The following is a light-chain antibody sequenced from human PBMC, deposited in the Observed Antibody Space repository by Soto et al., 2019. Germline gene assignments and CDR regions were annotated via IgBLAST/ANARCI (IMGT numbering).Light chain of an antibody. CDR3: QEYANPL. CDR2: GAS. CDR1: QSVDNKY. J-gene: IGKJ3*01. Sequence: VLTQSPGTLSLSPGERATLSCRASQSVDNKYLAWYQQKRGQAPRLLIYGASTRAAGIPDRFSGSGSGTDFTLAISSLEPEDFAVYYCQEYANPLFGPGTKVEIK. V-gene: IGKV3-20*01.